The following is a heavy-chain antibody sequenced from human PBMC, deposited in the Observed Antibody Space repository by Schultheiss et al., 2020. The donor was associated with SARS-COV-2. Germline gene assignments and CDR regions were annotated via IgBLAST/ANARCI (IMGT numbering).Heavy chain of an antibody. J-gene: IGHJ6*02. CDR2: IWYDGSNK. V-gene: IGHV3-33*08. CDR1: GFTFSSYG. CDR3: ARGLHYYDYSGYYYPLGV. Sequence: GGSLRLSCAASGFTFSSYGMHWVRQAPGKGLEWVAVIWYDGSNKYYADSVKGRFTISRDNAKNSLYLQMNSLRAEDTAVYYCARGLHYYDYSGYYYPLGVWGQGTTVTVSS. D-gene: IGHD3-22*01.